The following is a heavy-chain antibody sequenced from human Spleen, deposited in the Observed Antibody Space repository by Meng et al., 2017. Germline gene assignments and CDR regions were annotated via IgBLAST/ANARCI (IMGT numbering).Heavy chain of an antibody. J-gene: IGHJ4*02. V-gene: IGHV3-23*01. D-gene: IGHD3-16*01. CDR1: GFMFSNYA. Sequence: GESLKISCAASGFMFSNYAMSWVRQAPGKGLEWVSSISASGYSTYYADSVKGRFTISRDNSKNTLYLQMNYLGAEDTAVYYCARSPIDKYDLSALPLDYWGQGTLVTVSS. CDR3: ARSPIDKYDLSALPLDY. CDR2: ISASGYST.